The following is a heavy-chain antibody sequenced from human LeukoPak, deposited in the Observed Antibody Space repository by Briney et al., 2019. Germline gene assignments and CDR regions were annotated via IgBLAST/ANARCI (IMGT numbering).Heavy chain of an antibody. CDR2: VSGSGDTT. CDR1: GFTFSNFA. V-gene: IGHV3-23*01. J-gene: IGHJ5*02. D-gene: IGHD3-9*01. CDR3: AKLAVYDILTGYYKNWFDP. Sequence: GGSLRLSCAASGFTFSNFAMTWVRQAPGKGLEWVSGVSGSGDTTYYADSVRGRFTISRENSKNILYLQMNSLRAEDTTLYFCAKLAVYDILTGYYKNWFDPWGQGTLVSVSS.